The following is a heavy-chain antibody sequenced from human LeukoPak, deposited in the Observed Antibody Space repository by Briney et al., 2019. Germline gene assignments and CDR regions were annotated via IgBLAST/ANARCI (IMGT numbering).Heavy chain of an antibody. V-gene: IGHV3-23*01. CDR3: AKAVLWFGESYFDY. J-gene: IGHJ4*02. CDR1: GLTFSSYA. Sequence: GGSLRFSLAASGLTFSSYAMSWFPQAPGKGLEWVSAISGSGGSTYYADSVKGRSTISRDNSKNTLYLQMNSLRAEDTAVYYCAKAVLWFGESYFDYWGQGTLVTVSS. D-gene: IGHD3-10*01. CDR2: ISGSGGST.